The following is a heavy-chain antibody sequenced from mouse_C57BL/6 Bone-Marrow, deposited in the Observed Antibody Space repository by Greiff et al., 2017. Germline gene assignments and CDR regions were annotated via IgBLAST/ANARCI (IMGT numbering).Heavy chain of an antibody. CDR3: AREDYYGSLDY. D-gene: IGHD1-1*01. Sequence: VQLQQPGAELVKPGASVKLSCKASGYTFTSYWMQWVKQRPGQGLEWIGEIDPSDSYTNYNQKFKGKATLTVDTPSSTAYMQLSSLTSEDSAVYYCAREDYYGSLDYWGQGTTLTVSS. CDR2: IDPSDSYT. V-gene: IGHV1-50*01. J-gene: IGHJ2*01. CDR1: GYTFTSYW.